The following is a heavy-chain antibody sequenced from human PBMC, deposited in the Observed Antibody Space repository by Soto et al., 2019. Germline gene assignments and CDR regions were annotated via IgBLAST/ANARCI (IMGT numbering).Heavy chain of an antibody. CDR2: IYWNDDE. CDR3: VHSRDIEVEVAAFHWFDS. V-gene: IGHV2-5*01. Sequence: QITLKESGPTLLKPTQTLTLTCTFSGFSLSTSGVAVGWIRQPPGKALEWLALIYWNDDERYSPSLKNRLTITKDTSKNQVVLIMTDMDPVDTATYYCVHSRDIEVEVAAFHWFDSWGQGTLVTVSS. J-gene: IGHJ5*01. D-gene: IGHD2-15*01. CDR1: GFSLSTSGVA.